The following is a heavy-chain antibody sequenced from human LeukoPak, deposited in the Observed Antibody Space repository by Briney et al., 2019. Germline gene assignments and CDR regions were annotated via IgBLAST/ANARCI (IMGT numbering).Heavy chain of an antibody. V-gene: IGHV1-46*01. CDR1: GYTFTIYY. D-gene: IGHD6-13*01. CDR3: ARCSSPNPDFDY. Sequence: ASVNVSFKASGYTFTIYYMHWVRQAPGQGLEWMGIINPSGGSTSYAQKFQGRVTMTRDTSTSTVYMELSSLRSEDTAVYYCARCSSPNPDFDYWGQGTLVTVSS. CDR2: INPSGGST. J-gene: IGHJ4*02.